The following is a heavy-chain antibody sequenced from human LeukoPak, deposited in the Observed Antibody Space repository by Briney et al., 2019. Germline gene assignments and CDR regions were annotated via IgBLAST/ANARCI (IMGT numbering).Heavy chain of an antibody. D-gene: IGHD4-17*01. CDR3: ASEWLYGDYGTFNY. V-gene: IGHV1-2*02. J-gene: IGHJ4*02. Sequence: GASVKVSCKASGYTFTDYYIHWVRQAPGQGLEWMGWINPNSGGTNYAQKFQGRVTMTRDTSISTAYMELSRLRSDDTAVYYCASEWLYGDYGTFNYWGQGILVTVSS. CDR2: INPNSGGT. CDR1: GYTFTDYY.